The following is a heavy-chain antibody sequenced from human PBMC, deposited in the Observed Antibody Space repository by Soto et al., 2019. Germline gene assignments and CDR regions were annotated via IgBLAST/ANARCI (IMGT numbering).Heavy chain of an antibody. V-gene: IGHV4-31*02. CDR3: ARNRKGYPGYFQH. CDR1: GGSVSSGGYY. D-gene: IGHD1-1*01. Sequence: SETLSLTCTVSGGSVSSGGYYWSWIRQHPGKGLEWIGYIYYSGSTYYNPSLKSRVTISGDTSKNQFYLKLSSVTDADTAVYYCARNRKGYPGYFQHWGQGTLVTVSS. J-gene: IGHJ1*01. CDR2: IYYSGST.